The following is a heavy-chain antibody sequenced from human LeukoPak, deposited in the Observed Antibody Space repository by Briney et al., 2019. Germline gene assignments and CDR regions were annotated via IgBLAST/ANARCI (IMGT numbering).Heavy chain of an antibody. CDR2: MSSNGGST. J-gene: IGHJ3*02. D-gene: IGHD2-2*01. V-gene: IGHV3-64*01. CDR3: ARVETVEVVPAAMDAFDI. CDR1: GFTFSSYA. Sequence: PGGSLRLSCAASGFTFSSYAMHWVRQAPGKGLEYVSAMSSNGGSTYYANSVKGRFTISRDNSKNTLYLQMGSLRAEDMAVYYCARVETVEVVPAAMDAFDIWGQGTMVTVSS.